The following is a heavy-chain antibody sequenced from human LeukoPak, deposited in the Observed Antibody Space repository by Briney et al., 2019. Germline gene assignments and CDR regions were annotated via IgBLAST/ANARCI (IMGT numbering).Heavy chain of an antibody. CDR2: IRGSGTTT. V-gene: IGHV3-23*01. CDR3: ARGFISGWALDY. J-gene: IGHJ4*02. Sequence: PGGSLRLSCTASGFTFRSDVMSWVPQAAGKGREWVSGIRGSGTTTHYADSGKGRFTISRDNSRNRPCLQMNCLRGEDTAVYYCARGFISGWALDYWGQGTLVTVSS. D-gene: IGHD6-19*01. CDR1: GFTFRSDV.